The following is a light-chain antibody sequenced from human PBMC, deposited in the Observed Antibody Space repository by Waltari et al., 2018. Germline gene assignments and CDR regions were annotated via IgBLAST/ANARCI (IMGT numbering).Light chain of an antibody. CDR2: YVS. Sequence: QSALPQPASVSGSPGPSITISCTGTSSDVGHYNDVSWYQQRPGKAPKLIIYYVSYRPSGVSNRFSGSKSGSTASLTISGLQAEDEADYHCSSYTSSSTVGVLFGGGTKLTVL. CDR3: SSYTSSSTVGVL. J-gene: IGLJ2*01. CDR1: SSDVGHYND. V-gene: IGLV2-14*03.